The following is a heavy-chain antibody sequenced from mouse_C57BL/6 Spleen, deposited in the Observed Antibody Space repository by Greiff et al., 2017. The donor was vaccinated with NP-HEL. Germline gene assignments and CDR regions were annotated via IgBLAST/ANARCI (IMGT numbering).Heavy chain of an antibody. D-gene: IGHD3-2*02. Sequence: QVQLQQPGAELVMPGASVKLSCKASGYTFTSYWMHWVKQRPGQGLEWIGEIDPSDSYTNYNQKFKGKATLTVDKSSSTAYMQLSSLTSEDSAVYYCARSGGSHFDYWGQGTTLTVSS. CDR3: ARSGGSHFDY. V-gene: IGHV1-69*01. CDR2: IDPSDSYT. J-gene: IGHJ2*01. CDR1: GYTFTSYW.